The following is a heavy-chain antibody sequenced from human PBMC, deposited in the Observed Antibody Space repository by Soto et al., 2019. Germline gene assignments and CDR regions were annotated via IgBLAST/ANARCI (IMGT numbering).Heavy chain of an antibody. CDR2: INAGNGNT. V-gene: IGHV1-3*01. CDR3: ARGRPGKARFLEWLLWPEGILPGFDYFDD. Sequence: ASVKVSCKASGYTFTSYAMHWVRQAPGQRLEWMGWINAGNGNTKYSQKFQGRVTITRDTSASTAYMELSSLRSEDTAVYYCARGRPGKARFLEWLLWPEGILPGFDYFDDWGQGTLVTVSS. D-gene: IGHD3-3*01. J-gene: IGHJ4*02. CDR1: GYTFTSYA.